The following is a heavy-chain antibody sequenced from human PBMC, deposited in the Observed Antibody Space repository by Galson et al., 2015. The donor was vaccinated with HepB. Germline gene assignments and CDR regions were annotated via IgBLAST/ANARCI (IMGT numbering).Heavy chain of an antibody. D-gene: IGHD5-24*01. V-gene: IGHV3-33*01. Sequence: SLRLSCAASGFTFSGNGMHWVRQAPGKGLEWVALIWYDGNNKNYADSVKGRFTIFRDNSKNTLYLQMNSLRAEDTAVYYCERDKWEDGNKFLDYWGQGTLVTVSS. J-gene: IGHJ4*02. CDR3: ERDKWEDGNKFLDY. CDR2: IWYDGNNK. CDR1: GFTFSGNG.